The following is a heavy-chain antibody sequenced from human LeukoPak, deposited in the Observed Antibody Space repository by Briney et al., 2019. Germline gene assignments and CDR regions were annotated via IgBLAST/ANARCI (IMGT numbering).Heavy chain of an antibody. J-gene: IGHJ4*02. Sequence: GGSLRLSCAASGFTFSSYAMSWVRQAPGKGLEWVANIKQDGSEKYYVDSVKGRFTISRDNAKNSLYLQMNSLRAEDTAVYYCARDVGATTDRNDYWGQGTLVTVSS. CDR3: ARDVGATTDRNDY. CDR1: GFTFSSYA. D-gene: IGHD1-26*01. V-gene: IGHV3-7*01. CDR2: IKQDGSEK.